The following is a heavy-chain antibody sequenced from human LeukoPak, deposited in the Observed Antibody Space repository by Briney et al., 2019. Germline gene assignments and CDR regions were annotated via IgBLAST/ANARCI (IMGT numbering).Heavy chain of an antibody. Sequence: SVKVSCKASGGTFNSYAISWVRQAPGQGLEWMGRIIPILDVANSAQSFQGRVTITADKSTSTAYMELSSLRSEDTAVYYCARDEYYYDSGGTGYVSSWFFDYWGQGTLVTVSS. J-gene: IGHJ4*02. D-gene: IGHD3-10*01. V-gene: IGHV1-69*04. CDR3: ARDEYYYDSGGTGYVSSWFFDY. CDR1: GGTFNSYA. CDR2: IIPILDVA.